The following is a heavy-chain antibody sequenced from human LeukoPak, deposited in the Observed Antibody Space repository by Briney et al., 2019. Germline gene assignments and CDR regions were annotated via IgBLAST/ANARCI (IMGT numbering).Heavy chain of an antibody. V-gene: IGHV3-9*01. CDR2: ISWNSGSI. D-gene: IGHD6-13*01. Sequence: GGSLRLSCAASGFTFDDYAMHWVRQAPGKGLEGVSGISWNSGSIGYADSVKGRFTISRDNAKNSLYLQMNSLRAEDTALYYCAKDGRGDSSSCLDYWGQGTMVTVSS. CDR1: GFTFDDYA. J-gene: IGHJ4*02. CDR3: AKDGRGDSSSCLDY.